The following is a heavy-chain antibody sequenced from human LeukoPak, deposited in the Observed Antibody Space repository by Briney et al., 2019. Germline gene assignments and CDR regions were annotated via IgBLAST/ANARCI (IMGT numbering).Heavy chain of an antibody. D-gene: IGHD3-22*01. CDR1: GGTFSSYA. Sequence: SVKVSCKASGGTFSSYAISWVRQAPGQGLEWMGGIIPIFGTANYAQKFQGRVTITTDESTSTAYMELSILRSEDTAVYYCAREGTYYYASSGYYFDYWGQGTLVTVSS. CDR2: IIPIFGTA. J-gene: IGHJ4*02. CDR3: AREGTYYYASSGYYFDY. V-gene: IGHV1-69*05.